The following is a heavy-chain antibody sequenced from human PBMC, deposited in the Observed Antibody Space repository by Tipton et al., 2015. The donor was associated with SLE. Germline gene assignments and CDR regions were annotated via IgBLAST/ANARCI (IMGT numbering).Heavy chain of an antibody. CDR2: IRSDGSNK. J-gene: IGHJ4*02. Sequence: SLRLSCAASRFTFSSYGMQWVRQAPGKGLEWVAFIRSDGSNKYYADSVKGRFTISRDNSKNTLFLQMNSLRAEDTAVYYCARNYYFDYWGQGTLVTVSS. V-gene: IGHV3-30*02. CDR3: ARNYYFDY. CDR1: RFTFSSYG. D-gene: IGHD1-14*01.